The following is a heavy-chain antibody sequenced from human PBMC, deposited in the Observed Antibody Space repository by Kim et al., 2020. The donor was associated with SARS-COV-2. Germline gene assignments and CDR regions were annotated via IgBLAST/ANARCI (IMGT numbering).Heavy chain of an antibody. D-gene: IGHD3-22*01. CDR1: GYTLTELS. Sequence: ASVKVSCKVSGYTLTELSMHWVRQAPGKGLEWMGGFDPEDGETIYAQKFQGRVTMTEDTSTDTAYMELSSLRSEDTAVYYCATLYYYDSSGYGDADYWGQGTLVTVSS. CDR3: ATLYYYDSSGYGDADY. V-gene: IGHV1-24*01. CDR2: FDPEDGET. J-gene: IGHJ4*02.